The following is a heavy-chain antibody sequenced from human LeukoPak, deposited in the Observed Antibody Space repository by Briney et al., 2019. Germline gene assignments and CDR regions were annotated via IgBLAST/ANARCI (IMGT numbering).Heavy chain of an antibody. Sequence: SETLSLTCTVSGASISSTTYYWGWIRQPPRTGLEWIASIYYSGSTYYNPSLKSRVTISVDTSKNQFSLKLSSVTAADTAVYYCARIYSSSWFLNWFDPWGQGTLVTVSS. CDR1: GASISSTTYY. V-gene: IGHV4-39*01. CDR3: ARIYSSSWFLNWFDP. J-gene: IGHJ5*02. CDR2: IYYSGST. D-gene: IGHD6-13*01.